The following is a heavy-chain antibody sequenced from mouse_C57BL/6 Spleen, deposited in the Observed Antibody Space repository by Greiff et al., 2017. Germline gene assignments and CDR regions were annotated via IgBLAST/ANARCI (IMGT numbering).Heavy chain of an antibody. CDR2: IDPENGDT. Sequence: EVQLVESGAELVRPGASVKLSCTASGFNIKDDYMHWVKQRPEQGLEWIGWIDPENGDTEYASKFQGKATITADTSSNTAYLQLSSLTSEDTAVYYCTTGGSSLAWFAYWGQGTLVTVSA. CDR1: GFNIKDDY. CDR3: TTGGSSLAWFAY. V-gene: IGHV14-4*01. J-gene: IGHJ3*01. D-gene: IGHD1-1*01.